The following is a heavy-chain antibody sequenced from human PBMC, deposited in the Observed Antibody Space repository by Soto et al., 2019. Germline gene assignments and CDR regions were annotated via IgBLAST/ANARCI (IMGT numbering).Heavy chain of an antibody. J-gene: IGHJ5*02. D-gene: IGHD3-22*01. CDR2: IYYSGST. Sequence: QVQLQESGPGLVKPSQTLSLTCTVSGGSISSGGYYWSWIRQHPGKGLEWIGYIYYSGSTYYNPSLKSRVTXXVXTXXNQFSLKLSSVTAADTAVYYCARGNYYDSSGYYGPWGQGTLVTVSS. CDR1: GGSISSGGYY. CDR3: ARGNYYDSSGYYGP. V-gene: IGHV4-31*03.